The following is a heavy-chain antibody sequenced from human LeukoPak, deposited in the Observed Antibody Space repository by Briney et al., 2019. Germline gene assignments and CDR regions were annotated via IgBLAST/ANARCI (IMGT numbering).Heavy chain of an antibody. CDR1: GYSFTSYW. CDR2: IDPSDSYT. V-gene: IGHV5-10-1*01. CDR3: AILGYCSGGSCQYYFDY. Sequence: PGESLKISCKGSGYSFTSYWISWVRQMPGKGLEWMGRIDPSDSYTNYSPSFQGHVTISADKSISTAYLQWSSLKASDTAMYYCAILGYCSGGSCQYYFDYWGRGTLVTVSS. J-gene: IGHJ4*02. D-gene: IGHD2-15*01.